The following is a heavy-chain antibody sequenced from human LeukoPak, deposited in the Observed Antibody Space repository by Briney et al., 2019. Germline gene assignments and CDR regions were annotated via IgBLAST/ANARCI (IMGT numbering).Heavy chain of an antibody. CDR2: INHSGST. D-gene: IGHD3-10*01. CDR1: GGSFSGYY. J-gene: IGHJ4*02. Sequence: SETLSLTCAVYGGSFSGYYWSWIRQPPGKGLEWIGEINHSGSTNYNPSLKSRVTISVDTSKNQFSLKLSSVTAADTAVYYCARGGRGNGRYFDYWGQGTLVTVSS. V-gene: IGHV4-34*01. CDR3: ARGGRGNGRYFDY.